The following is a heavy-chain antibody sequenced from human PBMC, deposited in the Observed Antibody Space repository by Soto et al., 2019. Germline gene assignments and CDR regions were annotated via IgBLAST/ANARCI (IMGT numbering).Heavy chain of an antibody. CDR3: ARDLSSGSGSYTDYYGMDV. Sequence: PGGSLRLSCAASGFTFSSYAMSWVRQAPGKGLEWVSAISGSSGSTYYADSVKGRFTISRDNSKNTLYLQMNSLRAEDTAVYYCARDLSSGSGSYTDYYGMDVWGQGTTVTVSS. D-gene: IGHD3-10*01. CDR2: ISGSSGST. J-gene: IGHJ6*02. CDR1: GFTFSSYA. V-gene: IGHV3-23*01.